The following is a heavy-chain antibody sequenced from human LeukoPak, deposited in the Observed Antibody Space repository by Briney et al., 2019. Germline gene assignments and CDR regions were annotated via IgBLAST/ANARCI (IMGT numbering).Heavy chain of an antibody. D-gene: IGHD3-22*01. CDR3: ARPYYYDSRIDP. CDR2: TYYSGST. V-gene: IGHV4-30-4*01. CDR1: GGSTSSGDYY. J-gene: IGHJ5*02. Sequence: SETLSLTCTVSGGSTSSGDYYWSWIRQPPGKGLEWIGYTYYSGSTYYNPSLKSRATISVDTSKNQFSLKLTSVTAADTAVYYCARPYYYDSRIDPWGQGTLVTVSS.